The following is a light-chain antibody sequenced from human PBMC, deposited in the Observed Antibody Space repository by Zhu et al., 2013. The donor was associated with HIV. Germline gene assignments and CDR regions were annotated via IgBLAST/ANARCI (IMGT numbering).Light chain of an antibody. CDR1: QIITNN. J-gene: IGKJ2*01. CDR3: QQCHHWPRT. CDR2: DAS. V-gene: IGKV3-15*01. Sequence: EIVMTQSPATLSVSPGERVTLSCRASQIITNNLAWYHQRPGQAPRLLIYDASTRATGIPARFSGSGSGTEFTLTISSLQSEDFGVYFCQQCHHWPRTFGQGTNVEIK.